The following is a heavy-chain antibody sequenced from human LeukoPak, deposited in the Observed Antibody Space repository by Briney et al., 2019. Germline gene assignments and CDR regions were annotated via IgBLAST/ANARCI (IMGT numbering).Heavy chain of an antibody. V-gene: IGHV1-2*02. CDR1: GYTFAGYY. CDR2: INPNSGGT. CDR3: ARERRPMVRGANDAFDI. Sequence: ASVKVSCKASGYTFAGYYMHWVRQAPGQGLEWMGWINPNSGGTNYAQKFQGRVTMTRDTSIGTAYMELSRLRSDDTAVYYCARERRPMVRGANDAFDIWGQGTMVTVSS. J-gene: IGHJ3*02. D-gene: IGHD3-10*01.